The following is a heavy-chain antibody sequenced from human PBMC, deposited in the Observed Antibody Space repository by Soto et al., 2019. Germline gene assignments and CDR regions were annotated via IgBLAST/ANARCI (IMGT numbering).Heavy chain of an antibody. CDR2: ISGSGGST. D-gene: IGHD3-10*01. CDR1: GLTFSSYA. V-gene: IGHV3-23*01. Sequence: GGSLRLSCAASGLTFSSYAMNWVRQAPGKGLEWVSSISGSGGSTYYADSVKGRFTISRDNSKNTLYLQMNSLRAEETAVYYCERGRDYYYGMDVWGQGTTFTVSS. CDR3: ERGRDYYYGMDV. J-gene: IGHJ6*02.